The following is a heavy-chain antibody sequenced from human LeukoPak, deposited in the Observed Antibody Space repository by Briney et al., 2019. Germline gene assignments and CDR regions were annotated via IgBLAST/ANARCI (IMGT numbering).Heavy chain of an antibody. V-gene: IGHV3-21*01. CDR3: GRDRDFWSRYDRTDGIDV. D-gene: IGHD3-3*01. Sequence: PGGSLRLSWVASGFTFSRYSMKWVRQAPGKGLEGVSSISSSSSYIDYGDSVKGRFTISRDNAKNLLYLQMQSLRTDDTAVFYCGRDRDFWSRYDRTDGIDVWGQGTTVTVSS. CDR1: GFTFSRYS. J-gene: IGHJ6*02. CDR2: ISSSSSYI.